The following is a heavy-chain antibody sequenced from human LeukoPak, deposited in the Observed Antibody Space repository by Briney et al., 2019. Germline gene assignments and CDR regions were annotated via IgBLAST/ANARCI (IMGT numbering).Heavy chain of an antibody. J-gene: IGHJ4*02. CDR1: GYTFTGYY. V-gene: IGHV1-2*02. D-gene: IGHD1/OR15-1a*01. CDR2: INPNSGGT. CDR3: ARVMNREGTNY. Sequence: GASVKVSRKASGYTFTGYYMHWVRQVPGQGLEWMGWINPNSGGTKYAQKFQGRVTMTRDTSISTAYMELNRLRSDDTAVYYCARVMNREGTNYWGQGTLVTVSS.